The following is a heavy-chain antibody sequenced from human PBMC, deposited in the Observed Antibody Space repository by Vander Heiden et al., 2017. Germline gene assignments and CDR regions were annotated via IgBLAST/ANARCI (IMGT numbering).Heavy chain of an antibody. V-gene: IGHV3-33*01. Sequence: QVQLVESGGGVVQPGRSLRLSCAASGFTLSRYGMHWVRQAPGKGLEWVAVIWYDGSKKYYADSVKGRFTISRDNSKNTLYLQMNSLRAEDTAVYYCARDSYGDDIRPGALDYWGQGTLVTVSS. CDR2: IWYDGSKK. CDR1: GFTLSRYG. J-gene: IGHJ4*02. D-gene: IGHD4-17*01. CDR3: ARDSYGDDIRPGALDY.